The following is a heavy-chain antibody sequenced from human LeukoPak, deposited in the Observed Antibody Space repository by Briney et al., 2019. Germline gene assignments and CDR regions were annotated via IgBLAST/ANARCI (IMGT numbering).Heavy chain of an antibody. J-gene: IGHJ4*02. CDR2: ISGSCGST. D-gene: IGHD3-3*01. CDR1: GFTFSSYA. CDR3: AKDPRVGSRVATPCY. V-gene: IGHV3-23*01. Sequence: HAGGSLRLSCAASGFTFSSYAMSWVRQAPGKGLEWVSSISGSCGSTYYADSVKRRFIISRDNSKNTLFLQMNSLRAEDTAIYYCAKDPRVGSRVATPCYWGQGTLVTVSS.